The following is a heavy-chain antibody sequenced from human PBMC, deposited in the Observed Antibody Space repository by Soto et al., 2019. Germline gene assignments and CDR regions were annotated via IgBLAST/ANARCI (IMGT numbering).Heavy chain of an antibody. V-gene: IGHV4-39*01. CDR1: GGSITTDGYF. D-gene: IGHD3-3*01. CDR2: LYYTGGT. J-gene: IGHJ4*02. Sequence: SETLSLTCTVSGGSITTDGYFWGWIRQPPGKGLEWIGSLYYTGGTYYNPSLGSRVTISADKSKNQFSLKLTSVTAADTAVYYCARLKYHDFWSGYPRGYFDYWGQGTLVTVSS. CDR3: ARLKYHDFWSGYPRGYFDY.